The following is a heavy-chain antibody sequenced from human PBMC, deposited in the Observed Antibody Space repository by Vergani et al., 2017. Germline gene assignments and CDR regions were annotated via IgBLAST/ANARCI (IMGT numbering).Heavy chain of an antibody. Sequence: QVQLVQSGAEVKKPGSSVKVSCKASGGTFSSYAISWVRQAPGQGLEWMGGIIPIFGTANYAQKFQGRVTITADESTSTAYMELSSLRSEDTAVYYCARSAGVFGVVITYYYMDVWGKGTTVTVSS. CDR2: IIPIFGTA. V-gene: IGHV1-69*01. D-gene: IGHD3-3*01. J-gene: IGHJ6*03. CDR3: ARSAGVFGVVITYYYMDV. CDR1: GGTFSSYA.